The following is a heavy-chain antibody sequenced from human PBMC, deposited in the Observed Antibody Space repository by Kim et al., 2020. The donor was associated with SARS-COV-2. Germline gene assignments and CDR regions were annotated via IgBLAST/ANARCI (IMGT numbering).Heavy chain of an antibody. CDR3: AKDLLVLRYFDWLSTFDY. J-gene: IGHJ4*02. D-gene: IGHD3-9*01. Sequence: KGRFTISRDNSKNTLYLQMNSLRAEDTAVYYCAKDLLVLRYFDWLSTFDYWGQGTLVTVSS. V-gene: IGHV3-23*01.